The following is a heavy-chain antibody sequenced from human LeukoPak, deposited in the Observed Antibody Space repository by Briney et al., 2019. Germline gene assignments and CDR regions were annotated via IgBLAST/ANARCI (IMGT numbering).Heavy chain of an antibody. CDR3: ARRRMHTIFGVVHGRPYMDV. D-gene: IGHD3-3*01. Sequence: PSETLSLTCAVYGGSFSGYYWSWIRQPPGKGLEWIGEINHSGSTNYNPSLKSRVTISVDTSKNQFSLKLSSVTAADTAVYYCARRRMHTIFGVVHGRPYMDVWGKGTTVTVSS. J-gene: IGHJ6*03. CDR1: GGSFSGYY. V-gene: IGHV4-34*01. CDR2: INHSGST.